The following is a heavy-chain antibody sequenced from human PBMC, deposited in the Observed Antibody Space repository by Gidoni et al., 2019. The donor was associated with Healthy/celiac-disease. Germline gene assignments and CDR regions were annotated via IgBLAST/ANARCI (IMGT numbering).Heavy chain of an antibody. CDR3: SGESSGWYNYLPCDY. Sequence: EVQLVESGGGLVQPGRSLRLSCTASGFTFGDYAMSWVRQAPGKGLGWVGFIRSKAYGGTTEYAASVKGRFTISRDDSKSIAYLQMNSLKTEDTAVYYCSGESSGWYNYLPCDYWGQGTLVTVSS. D-gene: IGHD6-19*01. CDR1: GFTFGDYA. V-gene: IGHV3-49*04. J-gene: IGHJ4*02. CDR2: IRSKAYGGTT.